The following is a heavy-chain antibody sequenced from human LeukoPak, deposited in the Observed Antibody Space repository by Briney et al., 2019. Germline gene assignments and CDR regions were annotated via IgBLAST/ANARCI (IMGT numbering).Heavy chain of an antibody. J-gene: IGHJ4*02. CDR2: ISYDGSNK. D-gene: IGHD5-12*01. Sequence: GRSLRLSCAASGFTFSSYGMHWVRQAPGKGLEWVAVISYDGSNKYYADSVKGRFTISRDNSKNTLYLQMNSLRAEDTAVYYCAGTPGWLRYDYFDYWGQGTLVTVSS. CDR3: AGTPGWLRYDYFDY. CDR1: GFTFSSYG. V-gene: IGHV3-30*03.